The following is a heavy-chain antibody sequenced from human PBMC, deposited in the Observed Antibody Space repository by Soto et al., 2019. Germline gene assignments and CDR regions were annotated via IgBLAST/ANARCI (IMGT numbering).Heavy chain of an antibody. D-gene: IGHD5-18*01. V-gene: IGHV3-15*07. Sequence: GGSLRLSCAASGFTFSNAWMNWVRQAPGKGLEWVGRIKSKTDGGTTDYAAPVKGRFTISRDDSKNTLYLQMNSLKTEDTAVYYCTTEGAMVTPEKEQPTPFDYWGQGTLVTVSS. CDR3: TTEGAMVTPEKEQPTPFDY. J-gene: IGHJ4*02. CDR2: IKSKTDGGTT. CDR1: GFTFSNAW.